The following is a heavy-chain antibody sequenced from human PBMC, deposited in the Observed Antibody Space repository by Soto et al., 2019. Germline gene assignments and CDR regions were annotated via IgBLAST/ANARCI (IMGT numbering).Heavy chain of an antibody. Sequence: GESLKISCAASGFTFSSYGMHWVRQAPGKGLEWVAVISYDGSNKYYADSVKGRFTISRDNSKNTLYLQMNSLRAEDTAVYYCAKETGDIVVVVAATPSGGAFDIWGQGTMVTVSS. V-gene: IGHV3-30*18. CDR1: GFTFSSYG. CDR2: ISYDGSNK. J-gene: IGHJ3*02. D-gene: IGHD2-15*01. CDR3: AKETGDIVVVVAATPSGGAFDI.